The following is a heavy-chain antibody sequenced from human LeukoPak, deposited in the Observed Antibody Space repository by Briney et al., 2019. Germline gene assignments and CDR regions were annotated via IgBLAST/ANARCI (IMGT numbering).Heavy chain of an antibody. D-gene: IGHD2-15*01. CDR3: ARDFCSAGSCYPDN. CDR1: AFTFGDYA. J-gene: IGHJ4*02. V-gene: IGHV3-66*01. CDR2: IYSGGST. Sequence: GGSLRLSCTASAFTFGDYAMSWVRQAPGKGLEWVSVIYSGGSTYYADSVKGRFSISRDNSKNTLHLQMNSLRVEDTAVYYCARDFCSAGSCYPDNWGQGTLVTVSS.